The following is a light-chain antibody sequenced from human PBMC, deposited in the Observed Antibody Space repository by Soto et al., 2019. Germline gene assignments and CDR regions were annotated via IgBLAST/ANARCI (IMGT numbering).Light chain of an antibody. J-gene: IGKJ2*01. CDR1: QGINSW. V-gene: IGKV1-5*03. CDR2: KAS. CDR3: QQYSTYPWA. Sequence: DIQMTQFPSTLSASVGDRVTITCRASQGINSWLAWYQQKPGKAPKLLIYKASSLESGVPSRFSGSESGTEFTLTISSLQPDDFATYYCQQYSTYPWAFGQGTKLEIK.